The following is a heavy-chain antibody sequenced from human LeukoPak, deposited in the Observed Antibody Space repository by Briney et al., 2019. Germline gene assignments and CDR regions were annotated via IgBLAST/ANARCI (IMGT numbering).Heavy chain of an antibody. V-gene: IGHV1-69*02. Sequence: GASVKVSCKASGGTFSSYTISWVRQAPGQGLEWMGRIIPILGIANYAQRFQGRVTITADKSTSPAYMELSSLRSEDTAVYYCARFQDYDFWSGYPPADYYYYMDVWGKGTTVTVSS. CDR2: IIPILGIA. D-gene: IGHD3-3*01. CDR1: GGTFSSYT. CDR3: ARFQDYDFWSGYPPADYYYYMDV. J-gene: IGHJ6*03.